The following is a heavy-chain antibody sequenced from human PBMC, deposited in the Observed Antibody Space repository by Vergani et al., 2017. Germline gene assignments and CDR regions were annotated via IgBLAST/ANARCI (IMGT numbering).Heavy chain of an antibody. CDR3: ARVGCSGGSCYPNWYFDL. J-gene: IGHJ2*01. CDR1: GFTFSSYA. D-gene: IGHD2-15*01. Sequence: EVQLLESGGGLVQPGGSLRLSCAASGFTFSSYAMSWVRQAPGKGLEWVSAISGSGGSTYYADSVKGRFTISRDNSKNTLYLQMNSLRAEDTAVYYCARVGCSGGSCYPNWYFDLWGRGTLVTVSS. CDR2: ISGSGGST. V-gene: IGHV3-23*01.